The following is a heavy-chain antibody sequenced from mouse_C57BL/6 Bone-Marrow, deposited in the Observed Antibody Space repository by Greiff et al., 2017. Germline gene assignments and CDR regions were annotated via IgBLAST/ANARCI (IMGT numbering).Heavy chain of an antibody. V-gene: IGHV1-9*01. CDR1: GYTFTGYW. Sequence: VQLQESGAELMKPGASVKLSCKATGYTFTGYWIEWVKQRPGHGLEWIGEILPGSGSTNYNEKFKGKATFTADTYSNTAYMQLSSLTTEDSAIYYCARGRVTTVVEYYAMDYWGQGTSVTVSS. D-gene: IGHD1-1*01. CDR3: ARGRVTTVVEYYAMDY. J-gene: IGHJ4*01. CDR2: ILPGSGST.